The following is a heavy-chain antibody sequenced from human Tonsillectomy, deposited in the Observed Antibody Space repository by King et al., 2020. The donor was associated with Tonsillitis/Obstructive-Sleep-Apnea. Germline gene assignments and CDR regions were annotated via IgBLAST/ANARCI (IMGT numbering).Heavy chain of an antibody. CDR1: GLTVMANY. CDR2: IYAAGST. CDR3: ASGETWLST. J-gene: IGHJ5*02. D-gene: IGHD5-24*01. Sequence: EVQLVESGGGLVRPGGSLRLSCAASGLTVMANYMTWVRQAPGKGLEWVSVIYAAGSTNYADSVTGRFSISRDYSKITVHLQMKSLRDEDTAVYYCASGETWLSTWGQGTLVTVSS. V-gene: IGHV3-53*01.